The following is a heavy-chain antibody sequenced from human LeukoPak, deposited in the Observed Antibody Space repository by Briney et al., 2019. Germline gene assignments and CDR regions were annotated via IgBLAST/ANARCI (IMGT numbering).Heavy chain of an antibody. V-gene: IGHV4-38-2*02. J-gene: IGHJ6*03. CDR1: GYSISSGYY. CDR2: IYHSGST. Sequence: SETLSLTCTVSGYSISSGYYWGWIRQPPGKGLEWIATIYHSGSTYYNPSLQSRVAISVDTSKNQFSLRLRSVTAADTAVYYCARDYKMFDYYYMDVWGRGTTVTVSS. CDR3: ARDYKMFDYYYMDV. D-gene: IGHD1-1*01.